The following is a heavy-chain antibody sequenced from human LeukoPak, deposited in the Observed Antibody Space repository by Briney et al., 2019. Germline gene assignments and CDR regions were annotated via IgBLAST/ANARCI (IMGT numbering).Heavy chain of an antibody. J-gene: IGHJ4*02. D-gene: IGHD1-26*01. CDR3: ARGQWELLFDY. CDR1: GGSISSSSYY. V-gene: IGHV4-39*07. Sequence: SETLSLTCTVSGGSISSSSYYWGWIRQPPGKGLEWIGSIYYSGSTYYNPSLKSPVTISVDTSKNQFSLKLSSVTAADTAVYYCARGQWELLFDYWGQGTLVTVSS. CDR2: IYYSGST.